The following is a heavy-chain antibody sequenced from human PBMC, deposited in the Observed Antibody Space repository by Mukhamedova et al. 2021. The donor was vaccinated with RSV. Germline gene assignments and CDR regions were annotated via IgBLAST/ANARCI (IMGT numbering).Heavy chain of an antibody. V-gene: IGHV3-15*01. Sequence: QAPGKGLEWVGRIKIKTDGGTTDYAAPVKGRFTISRDDSKNTLYLQMNSLKTEDTAVYYCTTMTTKRGYWGQGTLVTVSS. CDR3: TTMTTKRGY. J-gene: IGHJ4*02. D-gene: IGHD4-11*01. CDR2: IKIKTDGGTT.